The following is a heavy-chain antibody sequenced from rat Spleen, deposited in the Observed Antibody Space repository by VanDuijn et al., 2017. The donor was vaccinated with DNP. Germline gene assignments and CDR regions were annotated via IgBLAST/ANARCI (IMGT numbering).Heavy chain of an antibody. CDR3: ARRRYYDGTYYFDY. Sequence: EVQRVESGGGPVQPGRSLKLSCVASGFIFSNYCMTWIRQAPGKGLEWVASISHTGDNTYYSDSVRGRFSLSRDTAKSTLYLQMHSLRSEDTPTYYCARRRYYDGTYYFDYWGQGVMVTVSS. V-gene: IGHV5-31*01. D-gene: IGHD1-12*02. CDR1: GFIFSNYC. CDR2: ISHTGDNT. J-gene: IGHJ2*01.